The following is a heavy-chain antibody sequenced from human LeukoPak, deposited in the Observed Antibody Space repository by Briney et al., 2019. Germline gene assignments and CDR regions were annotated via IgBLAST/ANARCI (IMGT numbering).Heavy chain of an antibody. CDR2: IYYTGTT. CDR1: GGSINSSIYH. V-gene: IGHV4-39*01. J-gene: IGHJ4*02. CDR3: ASTGTAAAGTTPFDY. D-gene: IGHD6-13*01. Sequence: SETLSLTCTVSGGSINSSIYHWGWVRQPPGKGLEWIGSIYYTGTTDYNPSLRSRATISVDTSKNHFSLKLSSVTASDTTVYYCASTGTAAAGTTPFDYWGQGTLVTVSS.